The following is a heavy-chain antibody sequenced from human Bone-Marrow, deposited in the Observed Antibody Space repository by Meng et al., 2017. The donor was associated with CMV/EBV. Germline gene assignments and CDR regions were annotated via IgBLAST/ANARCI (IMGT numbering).Heavy chain of an antibody. J-gene: IGHJ5*02. CDR3: GRDPFYCPTTTCHTYNWFDP. V-gene: IGHV1-2*02. CDR2: INPNSGGT. Sequence: ASVKVSCKASGYTFTGYYIYWVRQAPGQGLEWMGWINPNSGGTDYAQKFQGRVTMTRDTSISTAYMELSRLRSDDTAVYYCGRDPFYCPTTTCHTYNWFDPWGQGPLVTVSS. CDR1: GYTFTGYY. D-gene: IGHD2-2*01.